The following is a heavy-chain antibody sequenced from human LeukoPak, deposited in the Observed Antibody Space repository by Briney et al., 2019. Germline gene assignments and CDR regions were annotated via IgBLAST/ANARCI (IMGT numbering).Heavy chain of an antibody. J-gene: IGHJ3*02. CDR3: ARDIGYYDSSGSYDAFDI. V-gene: IGHV4-59*01. CDR1: GGSISSYY. CDR2: IYYSGST. D-gene: IGHD3-22*01. Sequence: PSETLSLTCTVSGGSISSYYWSWIRQPPGKGLEWIEYIYYSGSTNYNPSLKSRVTVSVDTSKNQFSLKLSSVTAADTAVYYCARDIGYYDSSGSYDAFDIWGQGTMVTVSS.